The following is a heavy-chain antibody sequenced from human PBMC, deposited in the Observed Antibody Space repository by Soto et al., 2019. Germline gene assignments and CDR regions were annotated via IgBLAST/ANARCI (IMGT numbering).Heavy chain of an antibody. CDR1: GFTFTSSA. Sequence: QMQLVQSGPEVKKPGTSVKVSCKASGFTFTSSAVQWVRQARGQRLEWIGWIVVGSGNTNYAQKFQERVTITRDMYTSTAYMELSSLRSEDTAVYYCAATLELYSGSYSFDYWGQGTLVTVSS. CDR3: AATLELYSGSYSFDY. J-gene: IGHJ4*02. D-gene: IGHD1-26*01. CDR2: IVVGSGNT. V-gene: IGHV1-58*01.